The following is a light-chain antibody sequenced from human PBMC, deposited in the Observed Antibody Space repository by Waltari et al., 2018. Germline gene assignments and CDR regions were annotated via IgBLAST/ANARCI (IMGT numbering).Light chain of an antibody. CDR3: QQYYSFPPDT. J-gene: IGKJ5*01. Sequence: AIWMTQSPSLLSASTGDRVTIRCRKSQGISSYLAWYQQKPGKAPELLIYAASTLQSGVPSRFSGSGSGTDFTLTISCLQSEDFATYYCQQYYSFPPDTFGQGTRLEIK. V-gene: IGKV1D-8*02. CDR2: AAS. CDR1: QGISSY.